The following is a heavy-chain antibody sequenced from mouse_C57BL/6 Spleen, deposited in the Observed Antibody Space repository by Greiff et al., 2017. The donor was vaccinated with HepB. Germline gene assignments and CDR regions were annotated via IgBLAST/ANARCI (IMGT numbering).Heavy chain of an antibody. Sequence: QVQLKQPGAELVKPGASVKVSCKASGYTFTSYWMHWVKQRPGQGLEWIGRIHPSDSDTNYNQKFKGKATLTVDKSSSTAYMQLSSLTSEDSAVYYCAIEDFMITTGFAYWGQGTLVTVSA. V-gene: IGHV1-74*01. D-gene: IGHD2-4*01. J-gene: IGHJ3*01. CDR3: AIEDFMITTGFAY. CDR1: GYTFTSYW. CDR2: IHPSDSDT.